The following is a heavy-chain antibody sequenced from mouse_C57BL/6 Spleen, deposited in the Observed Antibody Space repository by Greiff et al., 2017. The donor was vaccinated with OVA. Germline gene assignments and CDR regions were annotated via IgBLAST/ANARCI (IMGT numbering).Heavy chain of an antibody. D-gene: IGHD1-1*01. Sequence: QVQLQQPGAELVKPGASVKMSCKASGYTFTSYWITWVKQRPGQGLEWIGDIYPGSGSTNYNEKCKSKATLTVDTSSSTAYMQLSSLTSEDSAVYYCARSPADYGSSPWFAYWGQGTLVTVSA. CDR3: ARSPADYGSSPWFAY. CDR2: IYPGSGST. CDR1: GYTFTSYW. V-gene: IGHV1-55*01. J-gene: IGHJ3*01.